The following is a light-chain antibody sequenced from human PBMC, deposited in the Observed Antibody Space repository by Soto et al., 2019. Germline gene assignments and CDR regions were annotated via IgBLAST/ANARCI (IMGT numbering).Light chain of an antibody. Sequence: QSVLTQPPSASGAPGQTVTISCSGTTSNIGSHSVNWYRQLPGTAPKVVMFSNDERPSGVPDRFSGSKSGTSASLTITGLQSEDEADDYCNSWDTSLSGHLVFGGGTKLTVL. CDR1: TSNIGSHS. V-gene: IGLV1-44*01. J-gene: IGLJ2*01. CDR3: NSWDTSLSGHLV. CDR2: SND.